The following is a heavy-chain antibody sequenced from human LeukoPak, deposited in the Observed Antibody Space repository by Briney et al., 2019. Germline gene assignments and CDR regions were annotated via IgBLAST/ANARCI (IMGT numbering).Heavy chain of an antibody. Sequence: ASVKVSCKASGYTFTGCYIHWVRQAPGQGLEWMGRINPNSGGTNYAQKFQGRVTMTRDTSISTAYMELSRLRSDDTAVYYCARGTSEWEIKYCWLDPWGQGTLVTVSS. CDR3: ARGTSEWEIKYCWLDP. J-gene: IGHJ5*02. D-gene: IGHD1-26*01. V-gene: IGHV1-2*06. CDR1: GYTFTGCY. CDR2: INPNSGGT.